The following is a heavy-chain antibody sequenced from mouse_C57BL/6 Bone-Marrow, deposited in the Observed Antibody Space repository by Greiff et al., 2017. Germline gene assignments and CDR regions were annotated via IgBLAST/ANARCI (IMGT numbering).Heavy chain of an antibody. CDR1: GFSFNTYA. J-gene: IGHJ4*01. CDR3: VRHGGLRERYYAMDY. CDR2: IRSKSNNYAT. Sequence: EVKLVESGGGLVQPKGSLKLSCAASGFSFNTYAMNWVRQAPGKGLEWVARIRSKSNNYATYYADSVKDRFNISRDDSESMLYLQMNNLKTEDTAMYYGVRHGGLRERYYAMDYWGQGTSVTVSS. D-gene: IGHD2-4*01. V-gene: IGHV10-1*01.